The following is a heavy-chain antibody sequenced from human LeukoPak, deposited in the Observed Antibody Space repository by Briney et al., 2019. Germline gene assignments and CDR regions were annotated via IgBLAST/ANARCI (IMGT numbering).Heavy chain of an antibody. D-gene: IGHD6-19*01. CDR3: AVCHWHSSGCRNDY. CDR1: GFTFSDYY. CDR2: ISSSGSTI. J-gene: IGHJ4*02. Sequence: GGSLRLSCAASGFTFSDYYMSWIRQAPGKGLEWVSYISSSGSTIYYADSVKGRFTISRDNAKNSLYLQMNSLRAEDTAVYYCAVCHWHSSGCRNDYWGQGTLVTVSS. V-gene: IGHV3-11*01.